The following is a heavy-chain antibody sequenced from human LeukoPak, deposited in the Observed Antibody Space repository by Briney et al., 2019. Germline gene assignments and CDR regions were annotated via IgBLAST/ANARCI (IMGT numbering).Heavy chain of an antibody. J-gene: IGHJ4*02. CDR2: IYYSGST. CDR3: ARGDSDGDSGYFDY. V-gene: IGHV4-59*01. CDR1: GGSISSYY. Sequence: SETLSLTCTVSGGSISSYYWSWIRQPPGKGLGWVGYIYYSGSTNYNPSLKSRVTISVDTSKNQFSLKLSSVTAADTAVYYCARGDSDGDSGYFDYWGQGTLVTVSS. D-gene: IGHD4-17*01.